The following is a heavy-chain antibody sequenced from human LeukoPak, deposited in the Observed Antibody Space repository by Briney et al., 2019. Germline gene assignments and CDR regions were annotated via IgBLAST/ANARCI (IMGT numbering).Heavy chain of an antibody. D-gene: IGHD2-2*02. CDR2: LHGSAAI. CDR3: ASLNCSSTSCYNGDYYYYMDV. CDR1: GDSISDYY. V-gene: IGHV4-4*07. Sequence: SETLSLTCDIFGDSISDYYWSWIRQPAGKGLEWIGRLHGSAAIKYNPSLRSRLSLSGDTSKNQFSLKLSSVTAADTAVYYCASLNCSSTSCYNGDYYYYMDVWGKGTTVTVSS. J-gene: IGHJ6*03.